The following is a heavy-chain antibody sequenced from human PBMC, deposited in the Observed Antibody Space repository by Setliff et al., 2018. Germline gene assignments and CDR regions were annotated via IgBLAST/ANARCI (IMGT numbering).Heavy chain of an antibody. J-gene: IGHJ4*02. V-gene: IGHV5-51*01. CDR1: GYSFANSW. D-gene: IGHD4-4*01. CDR2: IYAGDSDT. Sequence: GESLKISCKGSGYSFANSWIAWVRQMPGKGLEWMGVIYAGDSDTRYRPSFQGQVTISVDKSISTAYLQWSSLKASDTAMYYCARDSNYEGAYDYWGQGTLVTVAS. CDR3: ARDSNYEGAYDY.